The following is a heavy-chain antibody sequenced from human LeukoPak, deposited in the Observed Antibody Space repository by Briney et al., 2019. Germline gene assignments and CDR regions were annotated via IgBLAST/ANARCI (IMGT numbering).Heavy chain of an antibody. D-gene: IGHD6-13*01. CDR1: GGSISSHY. V-gene: IGHV4-59*11. CDR2: IYYSGST. Sequence: SETLSLTCTVSGGSISSHYWSWIRQPPGKGLEWIVYIYYSGSTTYNPSLKSRVTISVDTSNNQFSLKLSSVPAADTAVYYWAREGKGIAAAGSASEFDYWGQGTLVTVSS. CDR3: AREGKGIAAAGSASEFDY. J-gene: IGHJ4*02.